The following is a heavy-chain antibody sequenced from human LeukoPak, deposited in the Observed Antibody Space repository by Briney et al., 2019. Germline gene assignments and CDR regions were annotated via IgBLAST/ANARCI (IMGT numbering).Heavy chain of an antibody. D-gene: IGHD6-25*01. V-gene: IGHV3-30*18. Sequence: GGSLRLSCAASGFTFSPYGMHWVRQAPGKGLEWVAVISYDGSNKYYTDSLKGRFTISRDNSKNTLYLQMSSLRAEDTAVYYCAKSSSGWPYNWFDPWGQGTLVTVSS. CDR3: AKSSSGWPYNWFDP. J-gene: IGHJ5*02. CDR1: GFTFSPYG. CDR2: ISYDGSNK.